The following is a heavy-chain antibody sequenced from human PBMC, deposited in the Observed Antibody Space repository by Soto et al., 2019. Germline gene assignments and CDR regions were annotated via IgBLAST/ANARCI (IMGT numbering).Heavy chain of an antibody. V-gene: IGHV3-30-3*01. J-gene: IGHJ4*02. CDR2: ISYDGNNR. CDR1: GFTFSAYA. D-gene: IGHD3-22*01. CDR3: ARDGNTYYYDRQDY. Sequence: QEQLVESGGGVVQPGRSVRLSCAASGFTFSAYAMNWVRQAPGKGLEWVALISYDGNNRYYADSVKGRFTISRDNSKNTLYLQMNSLRGEDTAVYYCARDGNTYYYDRQDYWGQGSLVTVSS.